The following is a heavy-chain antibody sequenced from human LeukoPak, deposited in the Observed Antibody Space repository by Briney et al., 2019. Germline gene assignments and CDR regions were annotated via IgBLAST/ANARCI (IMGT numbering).Heavy chain of an antibody. CDR2: IYHSGST. CDR3: ARGPHGSGSYALYYYYMDV. J-gene: IGHJ6*03. CDR1: GGSISSSNW. V-gene: IGHV4-4*02. D-gene: IGHD3-10*01. Sequence: PSGTLSLTCAVSGGSISSSNWWSWVRQPPGKGLEWIGEIYHSGSTNYNPSLKSRVTISVDKSKNQFSLKLSSVTAADTAVYYCARGPHGSGSYALYYYYMDVWGKGTTVTVSS.